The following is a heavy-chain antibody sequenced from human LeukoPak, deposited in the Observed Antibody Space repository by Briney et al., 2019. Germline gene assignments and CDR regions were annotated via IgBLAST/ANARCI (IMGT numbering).Heavy chain of an antibody. Sequence: GGSLRLSCAASGFSFRTYGMSWVRQAPGKRLEWVSGISGSGDNTHNADFVKGRFTISRDNSKDTLYLQMNSLRAEDTAVYYCAKIAETSGIYGQGYDYWGQGTLVTVSS. CDR3: AKIAETSGIYGQGYDY. CDR1: GFSFRTYG. D-gene: IGHD1-26*01. CDR2: ISGSGDNT. V-gene: IGHV3-23*01. J-gene: IGHJ4*02.